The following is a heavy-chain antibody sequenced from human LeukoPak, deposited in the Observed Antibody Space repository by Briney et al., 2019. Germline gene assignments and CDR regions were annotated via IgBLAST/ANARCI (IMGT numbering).Heavy chain of an antibody. CDR3: ARTYYGSGLN. J-gene: IGHJ4*02. CDR1: GFTLSSYR. CDR2: ISSGSRTI. V-gene: IGHV3-48*01. D-gene: IGHD3-10*01. Sequence: GGSLRLSCATSGFTLSSYRMTWVRQAPGKGLECVSFISSGSRTIYYADSVKGRFTISRDNAKNSLYLQMNSLRAEDTAVYYCARTYYGSGLNWGQGTLVTVSS.